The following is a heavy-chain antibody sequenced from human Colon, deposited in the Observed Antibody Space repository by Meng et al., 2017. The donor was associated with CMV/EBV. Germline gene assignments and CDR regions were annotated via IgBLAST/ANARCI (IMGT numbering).Heavy chain of an antibody. Sequence: GGSLRLSCKVSGFTFDNYAVNWVRQAPGKGLEWVALVSWDGGSTRYADSVRGRFTISRDNSNNLLVLQLNSLRSDDSALYYCAKGTAATTVPDFDSWGQGTLVTVSS. D-gene: IGHD4-17*01. CDR2: VSWDGGST. CDR3: AKGTAATTVPDFDS. V-gene: IGHV3-43*02. J-gene: IGHJ4*02. CDR1: GFTFDNYA.